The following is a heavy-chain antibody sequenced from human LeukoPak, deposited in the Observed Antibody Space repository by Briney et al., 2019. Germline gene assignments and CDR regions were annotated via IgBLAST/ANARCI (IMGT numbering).Heavy chain of an antibody. J-gene: IGHJ4*02. D-gene: IGHD3-10*01. Sequence: GGSLRLSYAASGFTHRNNYMTWVRQAPGKGLEWVSVIYSGGSTFYADSVKGRFTISRDNSKNTLYLQMNSLRAEDTAIYYCARCHEDLGYWSRGTLVTVSS. CDR2: IYSGGST. CDR1: GFTHRNNY. CDR3: ARCHEDLGY. V-gene: IGHV3-53*01.